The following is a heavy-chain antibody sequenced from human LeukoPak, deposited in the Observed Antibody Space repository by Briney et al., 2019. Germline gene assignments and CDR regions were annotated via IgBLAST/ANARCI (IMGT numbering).Heavy chain of an antibody. V-gene: IGHV1-2*02. CDR3: ARDRVVPAAMNFDP. CDR2: INPNSGGT. D-gene: IGHD2-2*01. J-gene: IGHJ5*02. CDR1: GYTFTGYY. Sequence: ASVKVSCKASGYTFTGYYIHWMRQAPGQGLEWMGWINPNSGGTNYAQKFQGRVTMTRDTSISTAYMELTRLTSDDTAVYYCARDRVVPAAMNFDPWGQGTLVTVSS.